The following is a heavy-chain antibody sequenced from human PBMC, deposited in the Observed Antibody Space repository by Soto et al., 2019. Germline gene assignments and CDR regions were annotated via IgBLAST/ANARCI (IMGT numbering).Heavy chain of an antibody. CDR2: IYHSGST. CDR1: GGSISSGGYS. V-gene: IGHV4-30-2*01. J-gene: IGHJ1*01. D-gene: IGHD3-22*01. CDR3: AIYDRSGSRGFQH. Sequence: SETLSLTCAVSGGSISSGGYSWSRIRQPPGKGLEWIGYIYHSGSTYYNPSLKSRVTISVARSKNPFSLKLTSVTVAGTAVYYWAIYDRSGSRGFQHWGQGTLVTGST.